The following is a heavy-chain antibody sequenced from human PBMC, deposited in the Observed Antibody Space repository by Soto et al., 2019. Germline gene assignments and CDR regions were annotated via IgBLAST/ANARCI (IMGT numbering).Heavy chain of an antibody. CDR1: GGSISSYY. CDR2: IYYSGST. D-gene: IGHD3-10*01. CDR3: ARVWGGALDF. Sequence: SSETLSLTCTVSGGSISSYYWSWIRQPPGKGLEWIGYIYYSGSTNYNPSLKSRVTISVDTSKNQFSLKLSSVTAADTSVYYCARVWGGALDFWGQGTMVTVSS. V-gene: IGHV4-59*01. J-gene: IGHJ3*01.